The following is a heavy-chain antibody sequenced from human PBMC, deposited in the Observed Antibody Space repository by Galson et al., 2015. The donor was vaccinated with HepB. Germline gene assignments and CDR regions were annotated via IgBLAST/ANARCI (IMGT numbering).Heavy chain of an antibody. CDR3: ATYRSLYYYFDY. D-gene: IGHD3-3*01. Sequence: SLRLSCAASGFTFSSYGMHWVRQAPGKGLEWVAVIWYDGSNKYYADSVKGRFTISRDNSKNTLYLQMNSLRAEDTAVYYCATYRSLYYYFDYWGQGTLVTVSS. V-gene: IGHV3-33*01. CDR1: GFTFSSYG. CDR2: IWYDGSNK. J-gene: IGHJ4*02.